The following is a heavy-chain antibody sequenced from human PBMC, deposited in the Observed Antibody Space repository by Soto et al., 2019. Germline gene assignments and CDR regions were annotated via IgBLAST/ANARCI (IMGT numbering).Heavy chain of an antibody. CDR2: INSDGRST. CDR1: GFTFSSYW. J-gene: IGHJ4*02. V-gene: IGHV3-74*01. CDR3: AREDIAAAGYFDY. Sequence: PGGSLRLSCAASGFTFSSYWMHWVRQAPGKGLVWVSRINSDGRSTSYADSVKGRFTISRDNAKNTLYLQMNSLRAEDTAVYYCAREDIAAAGYFDYWGQGTLVTVSS. D-gene: IGHD6-13*01.